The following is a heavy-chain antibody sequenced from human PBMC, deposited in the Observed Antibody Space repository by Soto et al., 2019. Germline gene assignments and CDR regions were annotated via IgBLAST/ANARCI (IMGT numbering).Heavy chain of an antibody. D-gene: IGHD3-3*01. CDR2: IYYSGST. CDR1: GVYISXYY. Sequence: PSETLSLTCTVSGVYISXYYWSWVRQPPGKGLEWIGYIYYSGSTNYNPSLKSRVTISVDTSKNQFSLKLSSVTAADTAVYYCARGSYDFWSGYYSGMYYMDVWGKGTTLTVSS. V-gene: IGHV4-59*08. CDR3: ARGSYDFWSGYYSGMYYMDV. J-gene: IGHJ6*03.